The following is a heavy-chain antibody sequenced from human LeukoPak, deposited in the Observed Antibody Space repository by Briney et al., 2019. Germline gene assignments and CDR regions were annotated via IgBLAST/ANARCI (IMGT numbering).Heavy chain of an antibody. CDR2: IKEDGSIQ. CDR3: ARDVWTGVAVSDY. CDR1: GFTFSSYW. Sequence: GGSLRLSCVASGFTFSSYWMTWVRQAPGKGLEWLANIKEDGSIQYYLDSVRGRFTISRDNAKTSVYLQLNSLRADDSAVYYCARDVWTGVAVSDYWGQGTLVTVSS. D-gene: IGHD6-19*01. J-gene: IGHJ4*02. V-gene: IGHV3-7*01.